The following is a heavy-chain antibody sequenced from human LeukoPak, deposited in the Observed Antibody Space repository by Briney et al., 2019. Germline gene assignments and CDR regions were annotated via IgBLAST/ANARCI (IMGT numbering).Heavy chain of an antibody. Sequence: PSETLSLTCYVSGGSISSSGYYWVWNRQPPGKELKWIGSTYYSSSTYYNHSLKSRVTMSAATSKNHFTLKLSSVTAADTAEYYCARTRSGYLADYWGQGTLVTVSS. CDR1: GGSISSSGYY. CDR2: TYYSSST. D-gene: IGHD1-26*01. J-gene: IGHJ4*02. V-gene: IGHV4-39*06. CDR3: ARTRSGYLADY.